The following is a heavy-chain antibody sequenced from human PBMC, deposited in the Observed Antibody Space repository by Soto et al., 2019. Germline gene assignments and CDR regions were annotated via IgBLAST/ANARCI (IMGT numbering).Heavy chain of an antibody. V-gene: IGHV3-23*01. CDR3: AKRRGAGGHFDY. J-gene: IGHJ4*02. CDR2: IGGSGGRT. Sequence: GGSLRLSCTASGFTFSNYAMSWVRQTPGKGLEWVSAIGGSGGRTYYADSVKGRFTISRDNSMNTLYLQMNSLRADDTAVYYCAKRRGAGGHFDYWGQGALVTVSS. CDR1: GFTFSNYA. D-gene: IGHD2-15*01.